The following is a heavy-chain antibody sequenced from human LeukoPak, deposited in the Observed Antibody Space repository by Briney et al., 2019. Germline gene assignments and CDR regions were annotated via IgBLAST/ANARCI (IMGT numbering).Heavy chain of an antibody. CDR2: INWNGGNT. CDR3: ARNGLYYGSGSYTRNDY. CDR1: GFTFSSYG. V-gene: IGHV3-20*04. J-gene: IGHJ4*02. Sequence: GGSLRLSCAASGFTFSSYGMGWVRQAPGKGLEWVSGINWNGGNTDYADSVKGRFTISRDNAKNSLYLQMNSLRAEDTALYYCARNGLYYGSGSYTRNDYWGQGTLVTVSS. D-gene: IGHD3-10*01.